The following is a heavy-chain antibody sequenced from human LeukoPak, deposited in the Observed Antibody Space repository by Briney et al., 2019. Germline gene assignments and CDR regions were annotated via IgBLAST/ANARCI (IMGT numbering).Heavy chain of an antibody. J-gene: IGHJ4*02. Sequence: SETLSLTCTVSGGSISSGDYYWSWIRQPPGKGLEWIGYIYYSGSTYYNPSLKSRVTISVDTSKNQFSLKLSSVTAADTAVYYCAREGASGFGGKGLDYWGQGTLVTVSS. CDR3: AREGASGFGGKGLDY. CDR1: GGSISSGDYY. V-gene: IGHV4-30-4*01. D-gene: IGHD3-10*01. CDR2: IYYSGST.